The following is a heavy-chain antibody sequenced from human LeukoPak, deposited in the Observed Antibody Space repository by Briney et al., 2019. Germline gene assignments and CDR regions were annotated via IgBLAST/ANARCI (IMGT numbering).Heavy chain of an antibody. Sequence: GGSLRLSCAASGFTFSSYAMSWVRQAPGKGLEWVSVLYSGGNTYHADSVKGRFTTSRDNSKNTLYLQMNSLRAEDTAVYYCALAGIAARYYFDYWGQGTLVTVSS. CDR1: GFTFSSYA. D-gene: IGHD6-13*01. V-gene: IGHV3-66*01. CDR3: ALAGIAARYYFDY. J-gene: IGHJ4*02. CDR2: LYSGGNT.